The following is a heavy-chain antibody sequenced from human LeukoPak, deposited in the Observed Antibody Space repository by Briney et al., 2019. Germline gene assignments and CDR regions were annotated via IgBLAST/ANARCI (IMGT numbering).Heavy chain of an antibody. J-gene: IGHJ5*02. D-gene: IGHD3-3*01. CDR2: IYDSGST. Sequence: NPSETLSLTCTVSGGFISGHYWTWIRQPPGKGLEWIGYIYDSGSTTYNPALKSRVTISVDTSKNQFSLKLSSVTAEDTAVYYCAREAITIFGVVRTQTTYGPHRFDPWGQGTLVTVSS. CDR1: GGFISGHY. V-gene: IGHV4-59*11. CDR3: AREAITIFGVVRTQTTYGPHRFDP.